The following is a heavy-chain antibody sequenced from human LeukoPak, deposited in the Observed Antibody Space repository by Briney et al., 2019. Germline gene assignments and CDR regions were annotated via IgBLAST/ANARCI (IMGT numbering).Heavy chain of an antibody. CDR3: ANSDSRRFDP. V-gene: IGHV3-74*01. D-gene: IGHD3-22*01. CDR2: INTDGSST. J-gene: IGHJ5*02. Sequence: GGSLRLSCAASGFTFSSYWMHWVRQAPGKGLVWVARINTDGSSTTYADSVKGRFTISRDNAKNTLYLQMNSLRAEDTAVYYCANSDSRRFDPWGQGTLVTVSS. CDR1: GFTFSSYW.